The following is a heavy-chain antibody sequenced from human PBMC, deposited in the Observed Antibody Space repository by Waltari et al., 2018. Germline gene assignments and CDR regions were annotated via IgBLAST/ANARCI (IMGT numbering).Heavy chain of an antibody. Sequence: EVQLVESGGGLIQPGGSLRLSCAAYGFTVSSHYMSWVRQAPGQGLEWVSVIYSGGSTYYADSVKGRFTISRDNSKNTLYLQMNSLRAEDTAVYYCATSSYYDFWSGLTFYGMDVWGQGTTVTVSS. CDR3: ATSSYYDFWSGLTFYGMDV. D-gene: IGHD3-3*01. CDR2: IYSGGST. V-gene: IGHV3-53*01. J-gene: IGHJ6*02. CDR1: GFTVSSHY.